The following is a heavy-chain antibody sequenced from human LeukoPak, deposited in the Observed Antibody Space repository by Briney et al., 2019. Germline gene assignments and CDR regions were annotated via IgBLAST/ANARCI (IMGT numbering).Heavy chain of an antibody. J-gene: IGHJ4*02. CDR3: VRGFNSFDS. Sequence: GGCVRLSCAPSGFILSEYFMDWVRQAPGKGLEWVGRSRNKAKRYSTEYAASVKGRFTVSRDDSETSLYLQMNSLKIEDTAVYYCVRGFNSFDSWGQGILVTVSS. CDR2: SRNKAKRYST. D-gene: IGHD4-11*01. V-gene: IGHV3-72*01. CDR1: GFILSEYF.